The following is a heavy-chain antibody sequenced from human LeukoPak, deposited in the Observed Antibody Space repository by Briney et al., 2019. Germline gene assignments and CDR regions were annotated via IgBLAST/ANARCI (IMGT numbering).Heavy chain of an antibody. CDR2: IIPILGTA. Sequence: SVKVSCKASGGTFSSYAISWVRQAPGQGLEWMGGIIPILGTANYAQKFQGRVTITADESTSTAYMELSSLRSEDTAVYYCARITSSRLMVYDAFDIWGQGTMVTVSS. V-gene: IGHV1-69*13. D-gene: IGHD2-8*01. J-gene: IGHJ3*02. CDR1: GGTFSSYA. CDR3: ARITSSRLMVYDAFDI.